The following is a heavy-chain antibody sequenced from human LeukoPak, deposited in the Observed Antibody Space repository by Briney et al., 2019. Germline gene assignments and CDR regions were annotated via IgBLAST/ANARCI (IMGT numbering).Heavy chain of an antibody. Sequence: GGSLRLSCAASVFTFSDYAMSWVRQAPGKGLEWVSAISGSGGSTYCADSVKGRFTISRDNSKNTLYLQMNSLRAEDTAVYYCAKDFNAVLLWFGESNYYYYYYMDVWGKGTTVTISS. CDR2: ISGSGGST. V-gene: IGHV3-23*01. J-gene: IGHJ6*03. D-gene: IGHD3-10*01. CDR3: AKDFNAVLLWFGESNYYYYYYMDV. CDR1: VFTFSDYA.